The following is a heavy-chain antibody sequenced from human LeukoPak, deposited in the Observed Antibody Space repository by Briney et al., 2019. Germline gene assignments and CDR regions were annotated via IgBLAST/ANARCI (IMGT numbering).Heavy chain of an antibody. CDR3: ARRHPYYYGSGTYSRED. Sequence: SETLSLTCTVSGGSIGNYYWNWIRQPAGKGLEWIGRISTSGTTNYHPSLKIRVTLSLDTSKNQFSLNLRSVTAADTAIYFCARRHPYYYGSGTYSREDWGQGTLVTVSS. V-gene: IGHV4-4*07. CDR1: GGSIGNYY. CDR2: ISTSGTT. D-gene: IGHD3-10*01. J-gene: IGHJ4*02.